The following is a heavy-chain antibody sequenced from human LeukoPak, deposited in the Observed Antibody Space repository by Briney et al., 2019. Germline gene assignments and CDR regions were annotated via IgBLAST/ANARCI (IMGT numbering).Heavy chain of an antibody. CDR3: ATNFYGSGGFDP. Sequence: SETLSLTCAVYGGSFSGYYWSWIRQPPGKGLEWIGFLHHSGSTFYNPSLKNRVTISVDRSKNQFSLKLSSVTAADTAVYYCATNFYGSGGFDPWGRGTLVTVSS. J-gene: IGHJ5*02. CDR1: GGSFSGYY. V-gene: IGHV4-34*01. CDR2: LHHSGST. D-gene: IGHD3-10*01.